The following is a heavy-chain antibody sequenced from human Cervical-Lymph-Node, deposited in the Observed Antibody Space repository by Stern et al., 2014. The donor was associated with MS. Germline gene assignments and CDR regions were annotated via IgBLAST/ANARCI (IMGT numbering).Heavy chain of an antibody. CDR2: ISHDGTVK. V-gene: IGHV3-30*18. Sequence: VQLLESGGGVVQPGRSLRLSCAASGITFNNHGMHWVRQAPGKGLGWVAVISHDGTVKHYADSVKGRFTIFRDNSKMYLQMNSPRADDTAVYYCAKETGKAGSSYESYFDYWGQGTLVTVSS. D-gene: IGHD5-18*01. CDR1: GITFNNHG. CDR3: AKETGKAGSSYESYFDY. J-gene: IGHJ4*02.